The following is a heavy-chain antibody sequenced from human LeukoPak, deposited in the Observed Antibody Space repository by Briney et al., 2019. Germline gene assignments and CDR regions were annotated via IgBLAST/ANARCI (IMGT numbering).Heavy chain of an antibody. CDR3: ARLRGYDFWSGYYRTDYYYGMDV. CDR1: GFTFSRYS. V-gene: IGHV3-21*01. Sequence: GGSLRLSCAASGFTFSRYSMDWVRQAPGKGLEWVSSISTTSSHIYYADSLKGRFTISRDNAKNSLYLQIDSLRAEDTAVYYCARLRGYDFWSGYYRTDYYYGMDVWGQGTTVTVSS. D-gene: IGHD3-3*01. J-gene: IGHJ6*02. CDR2: ISTTSSHI.